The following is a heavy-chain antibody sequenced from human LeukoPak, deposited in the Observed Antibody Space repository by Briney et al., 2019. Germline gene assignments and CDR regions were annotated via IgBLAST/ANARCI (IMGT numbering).Heavy chain of an antibody. V-gene: IGHV3-53*01. Sequence: XXXTPXXXXEWVSVIRSDTGTDYADSVKGRFTVSRDNSKNTLYLQMNSLRAEDTALYYCATSGYSGYDRPSWGQGTLV. J-gene: IGHJ5*02. D-gene: IGHD5-12*01. CDR2: IRSDTGT. CDR3: ATSGYSGYDRPS.